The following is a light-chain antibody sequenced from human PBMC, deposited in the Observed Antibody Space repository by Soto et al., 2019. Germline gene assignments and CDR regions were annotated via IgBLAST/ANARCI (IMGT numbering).Light chain of an antibody. CDR1: QGINSY. CDR2: AAS. V-gene: IGKV1-9*01. J-gene: IGKJ5*01. CDR3: QQINSYPIT. Sequence: DIQLTQSPSFLSASVGDRVTITCRASQGINSYLAWYQQKPGKVPKLLIYAASTLQSGVPSRFSGSGSGTEFTLTLSSLQPEDFATYYCQQINSYPITFGQGTRLEI.